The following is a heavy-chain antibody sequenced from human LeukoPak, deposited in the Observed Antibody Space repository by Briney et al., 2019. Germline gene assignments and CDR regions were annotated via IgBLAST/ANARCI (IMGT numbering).Heavy chain of an antibody. CDR1: GFTFSSYA. V-gene: IGHV3-21*01. D-gene: IGHD7-27*01. J-gene: IGHJ3*01. CDR3: ARKLTGSFDV. Sequence: PGGSLRLFCAASGFTFSSYAMSWVRQAPGKGLEWVSSISGTSAYIYYADSVRGRFTISRDNAKNSLYLQMNTLRAEDTAVYYCARKLTGSFDVWGQGTMVTVSS. CDR2: ISGTSAYI.